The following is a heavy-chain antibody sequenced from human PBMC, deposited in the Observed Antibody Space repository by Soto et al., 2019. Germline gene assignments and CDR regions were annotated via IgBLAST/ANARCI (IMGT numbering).Heavy chain of an antibody. Sequence: LSLTCTVSGDSISSYYWSWIRQPPGKGLEWIGYIYYTGSAKYNPSLKRRVTMSMDTSKTQFYLTLESVTATDTAVYYCARHGFGPLHGLVDVWGQGTTVTVSS. V-gene: IGHV4-59*08. CDR1: GDSISSYY. CDR2: IYYTGSA. J-gene: IGHJ6*02. CDR3: ARHGFGPLHGLVDV. D-gene: IGHD3-10*01.